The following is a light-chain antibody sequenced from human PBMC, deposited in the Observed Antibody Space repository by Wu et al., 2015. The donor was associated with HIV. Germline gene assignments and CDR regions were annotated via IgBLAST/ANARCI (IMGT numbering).Light chain of an antibody. CDR2: GAS. CDR3: QQYGTSPPYS. J-gene: IGKJ2*03. Sequence: EIVLTQSPGTLSLSPGERATLSCRASQSVSSSSLAWYQQKPGQAPRLLIYGASSRATGIPDRFSGSGSGTDFTLTISRLEPEDFAVYYCQQYGTSPPYSFGQGTKLESK. V-gene: IGKV3-20*01. CDR1: QSVSSSS.